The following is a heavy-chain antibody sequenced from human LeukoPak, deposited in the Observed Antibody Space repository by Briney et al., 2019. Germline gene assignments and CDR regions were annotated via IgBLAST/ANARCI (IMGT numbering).Heavy chain of an antibody. J-gene: IGHJ4*02. CDR2: ISNDGRNK. V-gene: IGHV3-30*03. CDR3: ARDPMADFDY. CDR1: GFTFGTYW. D-gene: IGHD2-8*01. Sequence: SGGSLRLSCAASGFTFGTYWMNWVRQAPGKGLEWVAVISNDGRNKIYADSVKGRFTISRDNSKNTLFLQMNSVRTEDTAVYFCARDPMADFDYWGQGTLVTVSS.